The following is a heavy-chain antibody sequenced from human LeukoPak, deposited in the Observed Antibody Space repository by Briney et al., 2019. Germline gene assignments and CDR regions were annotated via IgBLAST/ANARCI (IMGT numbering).Heavy chain of an antibody. CDR2: IYYSGST. J-gene: IGHJ3*02. CDR3: ARRIAAAGGFDSFDI. CDR1: GGSISSSSYY. D-gene: IGHD6-13*01. Sequence: PSETLSLTCTVSGGSISSSSYYWGWIRQPPGKGLEWIGSIYYSGSTYYNPSLKSQVTVSVETSKNQFSLELSSVTAADTAVYYCARRIAAAGGFDSFDIWGQGTMVTVSS. V-gene: IGHV4-39*01.